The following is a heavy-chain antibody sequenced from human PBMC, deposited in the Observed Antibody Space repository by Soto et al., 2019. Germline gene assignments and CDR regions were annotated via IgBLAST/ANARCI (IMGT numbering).Heavy chain of an antibody. CDR1: GFTFNTFA. J-gene: IGHJ6*03. Sequence: QVHLVESGGGVVQPGRSLRVSCAASGFTFNTFAMHWVRQAPGKGLEWVASTWYDGSNQYYGDSVRGRFTISRDNSTDTLYLQMNSLRAEDTAVYYCARVLRGQTYSYYYTDSWGTGTTVTFSS. D-gene: IGHD3-10*01. CDR3: ARVLRGQTYSYYYTDS. CDR2: TWYDGSNQ. V-gene: IGHV3-33*01.